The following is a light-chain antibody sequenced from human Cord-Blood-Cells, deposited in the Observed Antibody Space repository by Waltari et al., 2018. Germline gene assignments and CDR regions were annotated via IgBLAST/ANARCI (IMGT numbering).Light chain of an antibody. J-gene: IGKJ2*01. CDR3: QQYNNWPYT. CDR1: QSVSSN. V-gene: IGKV3-15*01. CDR2: GAS. Sequence: EIVLSQSHATLSVSPRERATLSCRASQSVSSNLAWYQQKPGQSPRLLIYGASARANGIPARFSGSGSGTEFTLTISSLQSEDFAVYFCQQYNNWPYTFGQGTKLEIK.